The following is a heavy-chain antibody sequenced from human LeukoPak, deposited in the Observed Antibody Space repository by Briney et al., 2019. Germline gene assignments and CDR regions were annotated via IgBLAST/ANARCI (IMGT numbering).Heavy chain of an antibody. Sequence: SETLSLTCTVSGGSISSGGYYWSWIRQHPGKGLERIGYIYYSGSTYYNPSLKSRVTISVDTSKNQFSLKLSSVTAADTAVYYCAGLNQQWPYGWFDPWGQGTLVTVSS. CDR3: AGLNQQWPYGWFDP. D-gene: IGHD6-19*01. CDR2: IYYSGST. J-gene: IGHJ5*02. V-gene: IGHV4-31*03. CDR1: GGSISSGGYY.